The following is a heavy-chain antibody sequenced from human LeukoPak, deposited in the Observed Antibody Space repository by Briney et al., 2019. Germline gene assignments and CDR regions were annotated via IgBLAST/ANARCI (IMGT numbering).Heavy chain of an antibody. CDR1: GFTFSTYG. CDR2: ISHDGSNK. V-gene: IGHV3-30*03. J-gene: IGHJ4*02. D-gene: IGHD6-19*01. CDR3: ARVPLANSGWYLPLDY. Sequence: GRSLRLSRAASGFTFSTYGMHWVRQAPGKGLEWVAFISHDGSNKDFADSVKGRITISRDNSKNTLYLQMNSLRSEDTAVYYCARVPLANSGWYLPLDYWGQGTLVTVSS.